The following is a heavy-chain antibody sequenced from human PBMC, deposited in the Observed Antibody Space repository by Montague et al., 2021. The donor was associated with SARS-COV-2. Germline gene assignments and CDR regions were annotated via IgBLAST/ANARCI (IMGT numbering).Heavy chain of an antibody. J-gene: IGHJ5*02. CDR1: GASITTYY. V-gene: IGHV4-4*07. D-gene: IGHD3-10*01. Sequence: SETLSLTCTVSGASITTYYWSWIRQSAGKGLEWIGRIYTSGNTNYNPTLRSRVTMSVDTSKNQFSLKLNSVTAADTAVYYCAGEATSWFGGLTGVWFDPWGQGTLVTVSS. CDR2: IYTSGNT. CDR3: AGEATSWFGGLTGVWFDP.